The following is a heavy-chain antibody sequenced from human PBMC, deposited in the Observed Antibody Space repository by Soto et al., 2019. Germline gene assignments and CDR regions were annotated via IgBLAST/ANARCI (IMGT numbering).Heavy chain of an antibody. CDR2: INPNSGGT. CDR1: GYTFTGYY. Sequence: GASVKVSCKASGYTFTGYYMHWVRQAPGQGLEWMGWINPNSGGTNYAQKFQGWVTMTRDTSISTAYMELGRLRSDDTAVYYCATYNSSYDQNRDAFDIRGKGTMVTVSS. CDR3: ATYNSSYDQNRDAFDI. J-gene: IGHJ3*02. V-gene: IGHV1-2*04. D-gene: IGHD5-12*01.